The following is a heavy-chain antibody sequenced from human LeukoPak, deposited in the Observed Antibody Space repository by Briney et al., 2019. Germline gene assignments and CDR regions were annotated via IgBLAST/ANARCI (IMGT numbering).Heavy chain of an antibody. CDR1: GFNFSTYW. V-gene: IGHV3-7*01. D-gene: IGHD3-10*01. J-gene: IGHJ4*02. CDR3: VTDRTGRQPYFFDY. Sequence: GGSLRLPCAASGFNFSTYWMTWVRQVLGKGLEWVANIKEDGSEIYYVDAVKGRFSISRDNAKTSLYLQMNNLSVADTAVYYCVTDRTGRQPYFFDYWGQGTLVTVSS. CDR2: IKEDGSEI.